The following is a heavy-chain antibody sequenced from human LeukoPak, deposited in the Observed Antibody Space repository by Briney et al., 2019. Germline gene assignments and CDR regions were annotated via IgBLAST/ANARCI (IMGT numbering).Heavy chain of an antibody. CDR2: IYYSGST. J-gene: IGHJ4*02. Sequence: PSETLSLTCTASGGSISSYYWSWIRQPPGKGLEWIGYIYYSGSTNYNPSLKSQVTISVDTSKNQFSLKLSSVTAADTAVYYCARDYGSGSYYNFGFDYWGQGTLVTVSS. CDR3: ARDYGSGSYYNFGFDY. V-gene: IGHV4-59*01. CDR1: GGSISSYY. D-gene: IGHD3-10*01.